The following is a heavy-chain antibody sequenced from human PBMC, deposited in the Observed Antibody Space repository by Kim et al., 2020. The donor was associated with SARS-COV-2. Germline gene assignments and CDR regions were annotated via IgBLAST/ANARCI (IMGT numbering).Heavy chain of an antibody. CDR3: ARGLGGQQLVYFDY. V-gene: IGHV4-34*01. J-gene: IGHJ4*02. D-gene: IGHD6-13*01. Sequence: NPSLKSRVTISVDTSKNQFSLKLSSVTAADTAVYYCARGLGGQQLVYFDYWGQGTLVTVSS.